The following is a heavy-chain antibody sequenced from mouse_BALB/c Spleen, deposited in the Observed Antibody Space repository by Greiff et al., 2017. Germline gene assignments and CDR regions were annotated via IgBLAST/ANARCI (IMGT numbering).Heavy chain of an antibody. Sequence: EVQLVESGPGLVKPSQSLSLTCTVTGYSITSDYAWNWIRQFPGNKLEWMGYISYSGSTSYNPSLKSRISITRDTSKNQFFLQLNSVTTEDTATYYCARRLIPYWYFDVWGAGTTVTVSS. CDR1: GYSITSDYA. CDR3: ARRLIPYWYFDV. CDR2: ISYSGST. D-gene: IGHD2-4*01. V-gene: IGHV3-2*02. J-gene: IGHJ1*01.